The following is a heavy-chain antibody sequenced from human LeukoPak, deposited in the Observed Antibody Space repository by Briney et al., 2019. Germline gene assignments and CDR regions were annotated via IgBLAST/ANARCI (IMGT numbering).Heavy chain of an antibody. J-gene: IGHJ4*02. CDR3: ARDRGYYYDSSAELDY. D-gene: IGHD3-22*01. Sequence: GGSLRLSCAASGFTFSRHGMNWVRQAPGKGLEWVANIKQDGSEKYYVDSVKGRFTISRDNAKNSLYLQMNSLRAEDTAVYYCARDRGYYYDSSAELDYWGQGTLVTVSS. CDR2: IKQDGSEK. CDR1: GFTFSRHG. V-gene: IGHV3-7*01.